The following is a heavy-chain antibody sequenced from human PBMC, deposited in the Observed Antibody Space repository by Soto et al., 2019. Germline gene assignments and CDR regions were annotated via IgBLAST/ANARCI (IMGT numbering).Heavy chain of an antibody. J-gene: IGHJ6*02. Sequence: QVQLVQSGAEVTKPGSSVKVSCKASGGTFSSYAISWVRQAPGQGLEWMGGIIPIFGTANYAQKFQGRVTITADKSTSTAYMELSSLRSEDTAVYYCASEDFCRVKSSSPRFCYYGMDVWGQGTTVTVS. CDR3: ASEDFCRVKSSSPRFCYYGMDV. CDR1: GGTFSSYA. V-gene: IGHV1-69*06. CDR2: IIPIFGTA. D-gene: IGHD2-15*01.